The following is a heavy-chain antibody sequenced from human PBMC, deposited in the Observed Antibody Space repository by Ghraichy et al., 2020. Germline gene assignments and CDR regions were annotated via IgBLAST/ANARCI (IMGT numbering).Heavy chain of an antibody. Sequence: SETLSLTCAVSGYSISSGYYWGWIRQPPGKGLEWIGSIYHSGSTYYNPSLKSRVTISVDTSKNQFSLKLSSVTAADTAVYYCARDGVSGYSSGWYSVAFDIWGQGTMVTVSS. J-gene: IGHJ3*02. CDR3: ARDGVSGYSSGWYSVAFDI. CDR2: IYHSGST. CDR1: GYSISSGYY. D-gene: IGHD6-19*01. V-gene: IGHV4-38-2*02.